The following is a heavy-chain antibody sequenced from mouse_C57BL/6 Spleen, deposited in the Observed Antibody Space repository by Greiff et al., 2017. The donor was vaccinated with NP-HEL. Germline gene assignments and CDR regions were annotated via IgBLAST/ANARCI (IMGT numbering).Heavy chain of an antibody. CDR3: ARKGYDYDPFAY. J-gene: IGHJ3*01. Sequence: QVQLKESGPELVKPGASVKISCKASGYAFSSSWMNWVKQRPGKGLEWIGRIYPGDGDTNYNGKFKGKATLTADKSSSTAYMQLSSLTSEDSAVYFCARKGYDYDPFAYWGQGTLVTVSA. V-gene: IGHV1-82*01. CDR2: IYPGDGDT. CDR1: GYAFSSSW. D-gene: IGHD2-4*01.